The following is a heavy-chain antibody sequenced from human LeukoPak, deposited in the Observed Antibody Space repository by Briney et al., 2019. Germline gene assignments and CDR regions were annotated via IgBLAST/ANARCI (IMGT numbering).Heavy chain of an antibody. Sequence: ASVKVSCKASGYTFTGYYMHWVRQAPGEGLEWMGWINPNSGGTKYAQKFQGRVTMTRDTSINTAYMEVRRLTSGDTAVYYCARERGTLAVAGDAVDIWGQETMVTVSS. CDR3: ARERGTLAVAGDAVDI. CDR2: INPNSGGT. CDR1: GYTFTGYY. V-gene: IGHV1-2*02. J-gene: IGHJ3*02. D-gene: IGHD6-19*01.